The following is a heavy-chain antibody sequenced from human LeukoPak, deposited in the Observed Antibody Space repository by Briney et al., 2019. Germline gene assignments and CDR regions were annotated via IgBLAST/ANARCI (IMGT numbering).Heavy chain of an antibody. CDR2: IKPDESEK. CDR3: ARDTGWYRVDY. D-gene: IGHD6-19*01. J-gene: IGHJ4*02. V-gene: IGHV3-7*01. CDR1: GFTFSSHW. Sequence: GGSLRLSCAASGFTFSSHWMTWVRQAPGKGLEWVANIKPDESEKHYVDSVKGRFTISRDNAKNSLYLQMNSLRAEDTAVYYCARDTGWYRVDYWGQGTLVSVSS.